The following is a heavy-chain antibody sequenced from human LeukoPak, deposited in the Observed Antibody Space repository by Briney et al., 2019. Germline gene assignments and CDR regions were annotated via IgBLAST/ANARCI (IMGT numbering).Heavy chain of an antibody. V-gene: IGHV4-59*12. CDR3: ARGHDYDFWSGYQRKDAFDI. J-gene: IGHJ3*02. Sequence: SETLSLTCTVSGGSFSSYYWGWIRQPPGKGLEWIGSIYYSGSTDYNPSLKSRVTISVDTSKNQFSLKLSSVTAADTAVYYCARGHDYDFWSGYQRKDAFDIWGQGTMVTVSS. CDR2: IYYSGST. CDR1: GGSFSSYY. D-gene: IGHD3-3*01.